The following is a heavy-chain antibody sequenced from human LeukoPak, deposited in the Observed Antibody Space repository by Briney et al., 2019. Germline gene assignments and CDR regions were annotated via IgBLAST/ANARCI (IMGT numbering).Heavy chain of an antibody. CDR3: ARDLRQEAPFDY. V-gene: IGHV1-69*04. Sequence: SVKVSCKASGGTFSSYAISWVRQAPGQGLEWMGRIIPILGIANYAQKFQGRVTMTRDTSTNTLYMELSSLRSEDTAVYYCARDLRQEAPFDYWGQGTLVTVSS. CDR2: IIPILGIA. J-gene: IGHJ4*02. CDR1: GGTFSSYA.